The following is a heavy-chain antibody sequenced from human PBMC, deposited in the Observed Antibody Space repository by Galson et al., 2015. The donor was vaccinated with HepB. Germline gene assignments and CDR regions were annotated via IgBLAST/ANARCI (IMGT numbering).Heavy chain of an antibody. CDR1: GYTFTSYA. CDR2: INAGNGNT. Sequence: SVKVSCKASGYTFTSYAMHWVRQAPGQRLEWMRWINAGNGNTKYSQKFQGRVTITRDTSASTAYMELSSLRSEDTAVYYCARANYDYIWGSYREGWFDPWGQGTMVTVSS. D-gene: IGHD3-16*02. CDR3: ARANYDYIWGSYREGWFDP. V-gene: IGHV1-3*01. J-gene: IGHJ5*01.